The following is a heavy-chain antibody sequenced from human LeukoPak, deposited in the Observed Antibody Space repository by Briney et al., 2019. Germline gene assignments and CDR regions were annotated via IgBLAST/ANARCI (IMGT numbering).Heavy chain of an antibody. J-gene: IGHJ4*02. V-gene: IGHV4-39*01. CDR3: ASHPFSPGYYPDC. D-gene: IGHD3-22*01. CDR2: IDYGGST. Sequence: PSETLSLTCTVSGGSISSSGYYWGWIRQPPGKGLEWIGSIDYGGSTVYNPSLESRVTISVDTSKNQLSLRLSSVTAADTAMYYCASHPFSPGYYPDCWGQGTLVTVSS. CDR1: GGSISSSGYY.